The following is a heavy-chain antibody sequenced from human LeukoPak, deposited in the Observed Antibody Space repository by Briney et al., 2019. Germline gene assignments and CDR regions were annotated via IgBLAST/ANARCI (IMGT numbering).Heavy chain of an antibody. J-gene: IGHJ4*02. V-gene: IGHV4-34*01. CDR1: GGSFSGYY. Sequence: SETLSLTCAVYGGSFSGYYWSWIRQPPGKGLEWIGEINHSGSTNYNPSLKSRVTISVDTSKNQFSLKLSSVTAADTAVYYCAGALLGFDYWGQGTLVTVSS. D-gene: IGHD3-16*01. CDR2: INHSGST. CDR3: AGALLGFDY.